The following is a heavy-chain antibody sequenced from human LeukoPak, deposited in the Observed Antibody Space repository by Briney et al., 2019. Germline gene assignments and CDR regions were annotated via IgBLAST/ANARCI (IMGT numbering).Heavy chain of an antibody. CDR1: GYTFTSYG. Sequence: ASVKVSCKASGYTFTSYGISWVRQAPGQGLEWMGWVSAYNGNTNYAQKFQGRVTMTTDTSTTTAYMDLRSLRSDDTAVYYCARVDLSWSDTSGYYRDWFDPWGQGTLVTVSS. J-gene: IGHJ5*02. V-gene: IGHV1-18*01. CDR2: VSAYNGNT. D-gene: IGHD3-22*01. CDR3: ARVDLSWSDTSGYYRDWFDP.